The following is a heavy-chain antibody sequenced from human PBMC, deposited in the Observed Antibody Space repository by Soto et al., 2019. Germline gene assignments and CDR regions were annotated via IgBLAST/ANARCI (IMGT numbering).Heavy chain of an antibody. J-gene: IGHJ6*03. Sequence: ASVKVSCKASGFTFTSSAVQWVRQARGQRLEWIGWIVVGSGNTNYAQKFQERVTITRDMSTSTAYMELSSLRSEDTAVYYCAAGWSTTGSYYYYMDVWGKGTTVTVSS. D-gene: IGHD4-4*01. CDR3: AAGWSTTGSYYYYMDV. CDR2: IVVGSGNT. V-gene: IGHV1-58*01. CDR1: GFTFTSSA.